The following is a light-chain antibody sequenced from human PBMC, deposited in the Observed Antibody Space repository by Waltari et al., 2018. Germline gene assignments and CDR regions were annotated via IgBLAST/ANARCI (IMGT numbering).Light chain of an antibody. CDR2: KAS. Sequence: DSRLTQSPSTLSASVGDRVTITCRASQSLDTWLAWYQQKPGKAPNLLIYKASSLYTAVPSRFSGSGSGTEFTLTISSLQPDDVASYYCQQYNSYPWTFGQGTKVQI. V-gene: IGKV1-5*03. CDR3: QQYNSYPWT. J-gene: IGKJ1*01. CDR1: QSLDTW.